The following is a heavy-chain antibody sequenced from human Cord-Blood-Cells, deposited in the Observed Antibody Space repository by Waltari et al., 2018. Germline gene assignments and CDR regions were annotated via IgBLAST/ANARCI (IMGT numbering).Heavy chain of an antibody. Sequence: EVQLLESGGGLVQPGGSLRLSCAASGFTFSSYAMSWVRQAPGKGLEWVSAISGSGGSKYDADPVQGGFTISRDNSKNALYLQMNSLRAEDTAVYYCAKDQSIAARPDWFDYWGQGTLVTVSS. CDR1: GFTFSSYA. CDR3: AKDQSIAARPDWFDY. V-gene: IGHV3-23*01. CDR2: ISGSGGSK. D-gene: IGHD6-6*01. J-gene: IGHJ4*02.